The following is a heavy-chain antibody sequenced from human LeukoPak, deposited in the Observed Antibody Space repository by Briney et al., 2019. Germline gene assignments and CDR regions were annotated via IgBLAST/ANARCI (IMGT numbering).Heavy chain of an antibody. CDR2: ISAYNGNT. D-gene: IGHD6-6*01. CDR1: GYTFTSYG. J-gene: IGHJ4*02. CDR3: ARGRVTFSFSSGLGY. Sequence: ASVKVSCKASGYTFTSYGISWVRQAPGQGLEWMGWISAYNGNTNYAQKLQGRVTMTTDTSTSTAYMELSSLRSEDTAVYFCARGRVTFSFSSGLGYWGQGTLVTVSS. V-gene: IGHV1-18*01.